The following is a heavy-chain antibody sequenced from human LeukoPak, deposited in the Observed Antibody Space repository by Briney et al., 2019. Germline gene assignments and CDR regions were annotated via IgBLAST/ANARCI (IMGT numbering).Heavy chain of an antibody. CDR3: ARGPPNWGFDY. V-gene: IGHV1-8*01. CDR1: GYTFTSYD. J-gene: IGHJ4*02. CDR2: MSPKSGNT. D-gene: IGHD7-27*01. Sequence: GASVRVSCKASGYTFTSYDINWVRLATGQGHEWMGWMSPKSGNTGYAQKLQGRVTMTRNTSTSTAYMELSSLRSEDTAVYYCARGPPNWGFDYWGQGTLVTVSS.